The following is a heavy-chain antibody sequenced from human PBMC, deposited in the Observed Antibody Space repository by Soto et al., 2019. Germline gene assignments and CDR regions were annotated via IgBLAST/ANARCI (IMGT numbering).Heavy chain of an antibody. CDR3: ARDISYGSGHAFDI. CDR2: IIPNSGGT. V-gene: IGHV1-2*04. Sequence: ASVKVSCKASGGTFSSYAISWVRQAPGQGLEWMGGIIPNSGGTNYAQKFQGWVTMTRDTSISTAYMELSRLRSDDTAVYYCARDISYGSGHAFDIWGQGTMVTVSS. CDR1: GGTFSSYA. J-gene: IGHJ3*02. D-gene: IGHD3-10*01.